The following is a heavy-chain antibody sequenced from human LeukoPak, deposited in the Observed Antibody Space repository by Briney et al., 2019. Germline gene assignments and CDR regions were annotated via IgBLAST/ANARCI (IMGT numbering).Heavy chain of an antibody. V-gene: IGHV4-30-2*03. J-gene: IGHJ6*02. CDR3: ARLDGVGATAPYYYGMDV. D-gene: IGHD1-26*01. CDR1: GGSISSGGYS. CDR2: IYHSGST. Sequence: ASETLSLTCAVSGGSISSGGYSWRWIRQPPGKVLEWIGYIYHSGSTYYNPSLKSRVTISVDTSKNQFSLKLSSVTAADTAVYYCARLDGVGATAPYYYGMDVWGQGTTVTVSS.